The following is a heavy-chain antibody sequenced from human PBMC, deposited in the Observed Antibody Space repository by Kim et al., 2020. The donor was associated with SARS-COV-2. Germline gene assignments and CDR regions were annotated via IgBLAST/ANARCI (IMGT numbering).Heavy chain of an antibody. D-gene: IGHD3-10*01. V-gene: IGHV3-7*03. CDR2: ITQDGSES. J-gene: IGHJ4*02. CDR3: ARRRGSACWDLFY. Sequence: GGSLRLSCAASGFTFSSYSVNWVRQAPGKGPEWVASITQDGSESYHVDSVRGRFTISRDNAKNSLYLQLNSLRVEDTAAYYCARRRGSACWDLFYWGQGT. CDR1: GFTFSSYS.